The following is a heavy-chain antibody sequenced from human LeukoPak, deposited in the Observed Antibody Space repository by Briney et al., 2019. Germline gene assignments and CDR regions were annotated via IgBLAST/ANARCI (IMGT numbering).Heavy chain of an antibody. CDR3: ARDILRSLYYYMDV. D-gene: IGHD3-3*01. V-gene: IGHV1-2*02. Sequence: GASVKDSCKASGYTFTGYYMHWVRQAPGQGLEWMGWINPNSGGTDYAQKFQGRVTMTRDTSISTAYMELSRLRSDDTAVYYCARDILRSLYYYMDVWGKGTTVTVSS. CDR1: GYTFTGYY. CDR2: INPNSGGT. J-gene: IGHJ6*03.